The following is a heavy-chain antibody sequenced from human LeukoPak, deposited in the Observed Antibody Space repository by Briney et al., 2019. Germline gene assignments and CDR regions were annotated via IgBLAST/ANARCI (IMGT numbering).Heavy chain of an antibody. D-gene: IGHD4-17*01. CDR2: ISWNSGSI. CDR3: AEDMSLYGDYVYAFDI. CDR1: GFTFDDYA. J-gene: IGHJ3*02. V-gene: IGHV3-9*01. Sequence: GRSLRLSCAASGFTFDDYAMHWVRQAPGKGLEWVSGISWNSGSIGYADSVKGRFTISRDNAKNSLYLQMNSLRAEDTALYYCAEDMSLYGDYVYAFDIWGQGTMVTVSS.